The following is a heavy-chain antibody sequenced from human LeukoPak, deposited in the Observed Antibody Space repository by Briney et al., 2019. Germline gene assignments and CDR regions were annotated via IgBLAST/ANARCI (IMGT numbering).Heavy chain of an antibody. CDR1: GFTVSSNY. CDR2: IYSGGST. D-gene: IGHD6-13*01. J-gene: IGHJ6*02. V-gene: IGHV3-66*04. Sequence: PGGSLRLSCAASGFTVSSNYMSWVRQAPGKGLEWVSVIYSGGSTYYADSVKGRFTISRDNSKNTLYLQMNSLRAEDTAVYYCARPGGYSSSWYYGMDVWGQGTTVTVSS. CDR3: ARPGGYSSSWYYGMDV.